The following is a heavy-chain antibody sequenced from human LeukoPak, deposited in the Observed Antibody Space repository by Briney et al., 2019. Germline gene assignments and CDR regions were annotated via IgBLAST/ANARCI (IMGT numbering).Heavy chain of an antibody. J-gene: IGHJ4*02. CDR1: GGSISSGGYS. V-gene: IGHV4-30-2*01. CDR3: ARKGLGSDLFDY. Sequence: SQTLSLTCAVSGGSISSGGYSWSWIRQPPGKGLEWIGYIYHSGSTYYNPSLKSRVTISVDRSKNQFSLKLSSVTAADTAVYYCARKGLGSDLFDYWGQGTLVTVSS. D-gene: IGHD6-19*01. CDR2: IYHSGST.